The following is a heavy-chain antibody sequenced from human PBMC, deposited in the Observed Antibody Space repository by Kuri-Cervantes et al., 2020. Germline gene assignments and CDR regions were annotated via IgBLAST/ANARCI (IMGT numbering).Heavy chain of an antibody. CDR1: GFTFSSHS. Sequence: GSLRLSCAASGFTFSSHSMNWVRQAPGKRLEWVSYISSSSSTIYYADSVKGRFTISRDNAKNSLYLQMNSLRDEDTAIYYCASMALQSFPYCSFGLDVWGQGTTVTVSS. CDR2: ISSSSSTI. V-gene: IGHV3-48*02. CDR3: ASMALQSFPYCSFGLDV. D-gene: IGHD2-15*01. J-gene: IGHJ6*02.